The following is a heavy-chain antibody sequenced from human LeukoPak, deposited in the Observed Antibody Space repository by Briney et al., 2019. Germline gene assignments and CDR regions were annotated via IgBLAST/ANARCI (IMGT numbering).Heavy chain of an antibody. V-gene: IGHV4-39*01. CDR2: INYSGTT. J-gene: IGHJ4*02. Sequence: SETLSLTCTVSGGSISSRSHYWGWIRQPPGKGLEWIGSINYSGTTYYNPSLRSRVTISVDTSKNQFSLKLTSLTATDTAVYCCASQPTTEIGIDYWGQGTLVTVSS. CDR1: GGSISSRSHY. CDR3: ASQPTTEIGIDY. D-gene: IGHD4-11*01.